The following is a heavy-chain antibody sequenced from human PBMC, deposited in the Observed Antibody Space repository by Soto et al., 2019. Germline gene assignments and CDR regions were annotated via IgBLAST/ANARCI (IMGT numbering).Heavy chain of an antibody. J-gene: IGHJ3*02. CDR1: GGSISSSSYY. Sequence: QLQLQESGPGLVKPSETLSLTCTVSGGSISSSSYYWGWIRQPPGKGLEWIGSIYYSGSTYYNPSLKSRVTISVDTSKNQFSLKLSSVTAADTAVYYCARHRDILTSRDAFDIWGQGTMVTVSS. V-gene: IGHV4-39*01. CDR3: ARHRDILTSRDAFDI. D-gene: IGHD3-9*01. CDR2: IYYSGST.